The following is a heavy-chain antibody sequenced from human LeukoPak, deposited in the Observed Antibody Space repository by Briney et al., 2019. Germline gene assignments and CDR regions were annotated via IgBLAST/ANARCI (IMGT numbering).Heavy chain of an antibody. J-gene: IGHJ6*03. V-gene: IGHV4-34*01. CDR1: GGSFSGYY. D-gene: IGHD1-26*01. Sequence: PSETLSLTCAVYGGSFSGYYWTWIRQSPGKGLEWIGEIYHSGSTNYNPSLKSRVTISVDTSKNQFSLKVSSVTAADMAVYYCARRPEGATFLHYYYMDVWGKGTTVTVSS. CDR2: IYHSGST. CDR3: ARRPEGATFLHYYYMDV.